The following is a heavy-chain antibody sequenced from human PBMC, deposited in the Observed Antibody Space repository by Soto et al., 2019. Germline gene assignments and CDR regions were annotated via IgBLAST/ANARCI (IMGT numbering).Heavy chain of an antibody. D-gene: IGHD3-3*01. CDR3: TTDPGLSDFWSGYYYYYYYMDV. V-gene: IGHV3-15*01. CDR2: IKSKTDGGKT. J-gene: IGHJ6*03. CDR1: GFTFSNAW. Sequence: GGSLRLSCAASGFTFSNAWMSWVRQAPGKGLEWVGRIKSKTDGGKTDYAAPVKGRFTISRDDSKNTLYLQMNSLKNEDTAVYYCTTDPGLSDFWSGYYYYYYYMDVWGKGTTVTVSS.